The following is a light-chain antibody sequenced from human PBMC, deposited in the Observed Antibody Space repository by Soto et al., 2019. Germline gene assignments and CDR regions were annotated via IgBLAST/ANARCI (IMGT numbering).Light chain of an antibody. V-gene: IGLV1-47*02. CDR2: SNN. Sequence: QSVLTQPPSASGTPGRRVTISCSGSSSNIGSNYVYWYQQLPGTAPKLLIYSNNQRPSGVPDRFSGSKSGTSASLAISGLRSEDEADYYCAAWDDSLSSVVFGGGTKLTVL. J-gene: IGLJ2*01. CDR3: AAWDDSLSSVV. CDR1: SSNIGSNY.